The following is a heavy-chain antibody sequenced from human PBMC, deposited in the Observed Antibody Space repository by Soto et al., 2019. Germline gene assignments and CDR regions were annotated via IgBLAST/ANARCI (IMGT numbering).Heavy chain of an antibody. CDR1: GGSISSGSYY. CDR3: ARRGVGAAATNWFDP. CDR2: MYHGGTT. J-gene: IGHJ5*02. Sequence: SETMSLTCSVSGGSISSGSYYWGWIRQTPGRGLEWIASMYHGGTTCSNPSLKSRVTISVDTSKNQFSLRLTSVTAADAAVYYCARRGVGAAATNWFDPWGQGTLVTVSS. D-gene: IGHD6-13*01. V-gene: IGHV4-39*01.